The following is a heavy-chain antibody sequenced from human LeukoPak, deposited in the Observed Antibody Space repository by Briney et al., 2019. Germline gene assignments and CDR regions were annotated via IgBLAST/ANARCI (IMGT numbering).Heavy chain of an antibody. V-gene: IGHV3-23*01. J-gene: IGHJ4*02. CDR2: ISASASHT. CDR3: AKDPHLQYFDY. Sequence: GGSLRLSCAASGFIFSSYAMSWVRQGPGMGLESVSAISASASHTYYADSVKGRFTISRDNSKNTLYLQMNSLRAEDTAVYYCAKDPHLQYFDYWGQGTLVTVSS. CDR1: GFIFSSYA.